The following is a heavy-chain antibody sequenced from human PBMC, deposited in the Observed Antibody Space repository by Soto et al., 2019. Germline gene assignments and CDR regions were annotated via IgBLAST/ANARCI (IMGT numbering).Heavy chain of an antibody. CDR1: GFPFSSYA. V-gene: IGHV3-23*01. D-gene: IGHD1-26*01. CDR3: AKGWETNLAY. CDR2: ISGSGGST. Sequence: GGSLRLSCAASGFPFSSYAMSWVRQAPGQGLEWVSAISGSGGSTYYADSVKGRFTISRDNSKNTLYLQMNSLRAEDTAVYYWAKGWETNLAYWGQGTLVTVSS. J-gene: IGHJ4*02.